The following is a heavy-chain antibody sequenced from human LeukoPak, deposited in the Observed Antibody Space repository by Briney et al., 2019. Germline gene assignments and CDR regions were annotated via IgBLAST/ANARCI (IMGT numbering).Heavy chain of an antibody. V-gene: IGHV3-33*01. D-gene: IGHD6-13*01. CDR1: GFTFSSYG. Sequence: GGSLRLSCAASGFTFSSYGMHWVRQAPGKGLEWVAVIWYDGSNKYYADSVKGRFTISRDNSKNTLYLQMNSLGAEDTAVYYCARGAAARFRAPSYYGMDVWGQGTTVTVSS. J-gene: IGHJ6*02. CDR3: ARGAAARFRAPSYYGMDV. CDR2: IWYDGSNK.